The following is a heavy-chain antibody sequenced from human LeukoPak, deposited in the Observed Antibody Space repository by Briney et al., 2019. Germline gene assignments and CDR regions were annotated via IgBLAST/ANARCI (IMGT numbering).Heavy chain of an antibody. Sequence: SETLSLTCTVSGGSISSYYWSWIRQPPGKGLEWIGYIYYSGSTDYNPSLKSRVTISVDTSKNQFSLKLGSVTAADTAVYYCARTGPSYYYDSSGDAFDIWGQGTMVTVSS. CDR2: IYYSGST. V-gene: IGHV4-59*01. D-gene: IGHD3-22*01. J-gene: IGHJ3*02. CDR1: GGSISSYY. CDR3: ARTGPSYYYDSSGDAFDI.